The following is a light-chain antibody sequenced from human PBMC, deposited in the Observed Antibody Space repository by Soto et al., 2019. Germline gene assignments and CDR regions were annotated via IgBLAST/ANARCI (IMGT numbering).Light chain of an antibody. CDR2: DVS. CDR3: SSYTRSSTYV. Sequence: QSALTQPASVSGSPGQSVTISCTGTSSDIGSYNSVCWHQQHPGRAPKLMIYDVSSRASGIPDRFSASKSGNTASLTISGLQAGDEADYFCSSYTRSSTYVFGTGTKVTVL. J-gene: IGLJ1*01. V-gene: IGLV2-14*03. CDR1: SSDIGSYNS.